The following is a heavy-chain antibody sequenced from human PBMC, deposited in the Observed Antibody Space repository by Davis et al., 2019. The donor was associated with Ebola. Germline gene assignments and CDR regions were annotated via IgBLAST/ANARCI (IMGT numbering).Heavy chain of an antibody. V-gene: IGHV3-7*04. D-gene: IGHD4-11*01. CDR3: ARLLPTVTTRYYYYGMDV. Sequence: FTFSRDNAKNSLYLQMNSLRAEDTAVYYCARLLPTVTTRYYYYGMDVWGQGTTVTVSS. J-gene: IGHJ6*02.